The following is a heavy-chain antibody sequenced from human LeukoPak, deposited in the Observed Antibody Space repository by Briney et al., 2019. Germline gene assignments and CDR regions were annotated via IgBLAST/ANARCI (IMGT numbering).Heavy chain of an antibody. V-gene: IGHV3-48*03. CDR1: GFTFSSYE. CDR3: ARGYSSSLYYYYGMDV. Sequence: GGSLRLSCAASGFTFSSYEMNWVRQAPGKGLEWVSYISSSGSTIYYADSVKGRFTISRDNAKNSLYLQMNSLRAEDTAVYYCARGYSSSLYYYYGMDVWGKGTTVTGSS. J-gene: IGHJ6*04. CDR2: ISSSGSTI. D-gene: IGHD6-13*01.